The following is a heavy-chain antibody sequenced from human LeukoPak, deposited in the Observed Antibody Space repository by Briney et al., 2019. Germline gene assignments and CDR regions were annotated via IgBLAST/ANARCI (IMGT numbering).Heavy chain of an antibody. CDR1: GYAFSNYG. Sequence: ASVKVSCKASGYAFSNYGISWVRQAPGQGLEWMGWISTYNGNTNYAQRLQGRVTMTTDTSTSTAYMELRSLRSDETAVYFCASGTSYSSGWQYWGQGTLVTVSS. V-gene: IGHV1-18*01. CDR3: ASGTSYSSGWQY. D-gene: IGHD6-19*01. J-gene: IGHJ4*02. CDR2: ISTYNGNT.